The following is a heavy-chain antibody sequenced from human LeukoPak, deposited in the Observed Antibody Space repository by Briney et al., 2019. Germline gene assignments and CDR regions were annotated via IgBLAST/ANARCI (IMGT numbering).Heavy chain of an antibody. V-gene: IGHV3-23*01. CDR3: ARAGTNWGVDY. CDR2: ISGSGGST. Sequence: GGSLRLSCAASGFTFNSYGMSWVRQAPGKGLEWVSLISGSGGSTFYADSVKGRFTISRDNAKNTLYLQMNSLRAEDTAVYYCARAGTNWGVDYWGQGTLVTVSS. D-gene: IGHD7-27*01. CDR1: GFTFNSYG. J-gene: IGHJ4*02.